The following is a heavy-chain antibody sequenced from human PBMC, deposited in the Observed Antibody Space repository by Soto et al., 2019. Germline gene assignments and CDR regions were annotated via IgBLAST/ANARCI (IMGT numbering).Heavy chain of an antibody. D-gene: IGHD3-10*01. CDR2: ITGGRDST. CDR1: GFTLSSYA. V-gene: IGHV3-23*01. Sequence: PGGSLRLSCAASGFTLSSYAMSWVRQAPGKGLEWVSAITGGRDSTWYADSVKGRFTISRDNSKTTLYLQMNSLRAEDTALYYCAKLEHNSGGILDYWGQGTLVTVSS. CDR3: AKLEHNSGGILDY. J-gene: IGHJ4*02.